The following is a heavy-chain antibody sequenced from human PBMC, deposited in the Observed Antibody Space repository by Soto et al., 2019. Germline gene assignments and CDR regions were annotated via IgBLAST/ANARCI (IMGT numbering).Heavy chain of an antibody. CDR2: IYYSGTT. CDR3: ARNHSPIVGVVMANVQTPYDP. D-gene: IGHD3-3*01. CDR1: GGSISSSSHY. Sequence: SETLSLTCTVSGGSISSSSHYWGWIRQPPGKGLEWIGSIYYSGTTYYNLSLKSRVTLSLDTSTDQFSLNLTSVTAADTAVYYCARNHSPIVGVVMANVQTPYDPWGQGVLVTVSS. J-gene: IGHJ5*02. V-gene: IGHV4-39*01.